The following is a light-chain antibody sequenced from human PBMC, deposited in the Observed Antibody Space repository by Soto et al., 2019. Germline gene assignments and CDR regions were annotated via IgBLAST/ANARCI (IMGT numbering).Light chain of an antibody. V-gene: IGLV2-11*01. Sequence: QSALTQPRSASWSPGQSVTISCTGTSSDVGGYNYVSWYQQNPGKAPKLMIYDVNQRPSGVPDRFSGSKSGNTASLTISGLQAEDESDYYCCSYAGTYTWVFGGGTKLTVL. CDR3: CSYAGTYTWV. CDR1: SSDVGGYNY. J-gene: IGLJ2*01. CDR2: DVN.